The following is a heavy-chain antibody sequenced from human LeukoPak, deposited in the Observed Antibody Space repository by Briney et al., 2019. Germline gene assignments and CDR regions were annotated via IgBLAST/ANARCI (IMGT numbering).Heavy chain of an antibody. V-gene: IGHV3-21*01. CDR2: ISSSSSYI. CDR1: GFTFSSYS. J-gene: IGHJ3*02. CDR3: AGVVPAAIDAFDI. Sequence: RTGGSLRLSCAASGFTFSSYSMNWVRQAPGKGLEWVSSISSSSSYIYYADSVKGRFTISRDNAKNSLYLQMNSLRAEDTAVYYCAGVVPAAIDAFDIWGQGTMVTVSS. D-gene: IGHD2-2*01.